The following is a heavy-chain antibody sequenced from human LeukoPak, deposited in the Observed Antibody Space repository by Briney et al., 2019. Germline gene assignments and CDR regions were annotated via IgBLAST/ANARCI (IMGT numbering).Heavy chain of an antibody. CDR3: ARSGAARPNDFDY. CDR1: GGTFSSYA. CDR2: IIPIFGTA. Sequence: SVKVSCKASGGTFSSYAISWVRQALGQGLEWMGGIIPIFGTANYAQKLQGRVTMTTDTSTSTAYMELRSLRSDDTAVYYCARSGAARPNDFDYWGQGTLVTVSS. V-gene: IGHV1-69*05. J-gene: IGHJ4*02. D-gene: IGHD6-6*01.